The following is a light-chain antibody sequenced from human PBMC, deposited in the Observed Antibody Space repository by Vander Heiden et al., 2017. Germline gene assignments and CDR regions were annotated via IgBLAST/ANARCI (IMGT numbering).Light chain of an antibody. CDR1: SSSIGSNT. CDR2: SND. CDR3: ASWDDSLNGYV. J-gene: IGLJ1*01. V-gene: IGLV1-44*01. Sequence: QSVLPHPPSASGTPRQRVAISCSGSSSSIGSNTVNWYQQLPGAAPKLLMFSNDQRPSGVPDRFSGSKSGTSASLAISGLQSEDEADYYCASWDDSLNGYVFGTGTKVTVL.